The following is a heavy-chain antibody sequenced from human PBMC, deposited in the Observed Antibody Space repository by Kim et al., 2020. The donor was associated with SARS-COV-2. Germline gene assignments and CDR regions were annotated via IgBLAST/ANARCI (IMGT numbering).Heavy chain of an antibody. J-gene: IGHJ5*02. CDR1: GFTFSSYA. CDR3: AKAVVPAAISLAWFDP. D-gene: IGHD2-2*02. V-gene: IGHV3-23*01. CDR2: ISGSGGST. Sequence: GGSLRLSCAASGFTFSSYAMSWVRQAPGKGLEWVSAISGSGGSTYYADSVKGRFTISRDNSKNTLYLQMNSLRAEDTAVYYCAKAVVPAAISLAWFDPWGQGTLVTVSS.